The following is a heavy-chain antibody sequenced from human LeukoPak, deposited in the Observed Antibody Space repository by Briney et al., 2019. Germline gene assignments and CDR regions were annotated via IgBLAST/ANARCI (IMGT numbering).Heavy chain of an antibody. CDR2: IYHSGST. CDR1: GYSISSGYY. Sequence: PSETLSLTCAVSGYSISSGYYRGWIRPPPGKGLEWIGSIYHSGSTFYNPSLKKRVTISVDTSKSQCSLKLSSVTAADTAVYYCARPRCSGGSCYSAFDYWGQGTLVTVSS. D-gene: IGHD2-15*01. CDR3: ARPRCSGGSCYSAFDY. V-gene: IGHV4-38-2*01. J-gene: IGHJ4*02.